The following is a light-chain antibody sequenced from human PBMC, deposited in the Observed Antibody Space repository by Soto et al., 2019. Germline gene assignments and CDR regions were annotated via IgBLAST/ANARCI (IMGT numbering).Light chain of an antibody. CDR3: SSYTTSGTYV. CDR1: GSDVGGYNY. CDR2: DVS. Sequence: QSALTQPASVSGSPGQSITISCTGTGSDVGGYNYVSWYQQHPGKDPKLMIIDVSNRPSGVSNRFYGSKSGNTDSLTISGRQAEDEADYSCSSYTTSGTYVFGTGTKVTVL. J-gene: IGLJ1*01. V-gene: IGLV2-14*01.